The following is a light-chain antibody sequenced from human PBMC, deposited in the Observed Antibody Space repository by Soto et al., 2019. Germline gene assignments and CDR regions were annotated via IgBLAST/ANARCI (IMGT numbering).Light chain of an antibody. CDR3: QQYGNSPQT. CDR1: QSVSSSY. Sequence: EIVLTQSPGTLSLSPGERATPSCRASQSVSSSYLAWYQQKAGQAPRLLIYGASSRATGIPDRFSGSGSGTDYTLTISRLEPEDVAVYYCQQYGNSPQTFGQGTKVEVK. J-gene: IGKJ1*01. CDR2: GAS. V-gene: IGKV3-20*01.